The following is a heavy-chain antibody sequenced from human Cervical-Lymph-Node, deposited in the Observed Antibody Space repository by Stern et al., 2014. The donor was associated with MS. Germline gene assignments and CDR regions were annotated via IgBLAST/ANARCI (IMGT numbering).Heavy chain of an antibody. CDR3: ARNYDFASVGDY. Sequence: EVQLVESGGGLVQPGGSLRLSCAASGFTLSNYNINWVRQAPGQGLAWASCISRSSSRMDYADSVKGRFTISRDNAKNSLYLQMNSLRAEDTAVYYCARNYDFASVGDYWGQGTLVTVSS. V-gene: IGHV3-48*01. CDR1: GFTLSNYN. CDR2: ISRSSSRM. J-gene: IGHJ4*02. D-gene: IGHD3-3*01.